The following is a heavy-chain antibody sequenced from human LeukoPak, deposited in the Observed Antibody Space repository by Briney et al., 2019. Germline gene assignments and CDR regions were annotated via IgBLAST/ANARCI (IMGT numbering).Heavy chain of an antibody. Sequence: SETLSLTCTVSGGSISTYYWGWIRQPPGKGLEWIGYISYSGATNYSPSLKSRVTISVDTSKNQFSLKLSSVTATDTAVYYCARNLPLRGGWPYNFDSWGQGTLVTVSS. CDR2: ISYSGAT. V-gene: IGHV4-59*08. D-gene: IGHD6-19*01. J-gene: IGHJ4*02. CDR1: GGSISTYY. CDR3: ARNLPLRGGWPYNFDS.